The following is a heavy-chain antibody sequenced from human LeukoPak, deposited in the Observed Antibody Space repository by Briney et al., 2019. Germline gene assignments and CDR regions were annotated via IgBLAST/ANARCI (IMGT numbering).Heavy chain of an antibody. CDR2: INTNTGNP. CDR1: GYTFSSYA. CDR3: AREPPRRDIAVAVNWFDP. J-gene: IGHJ5*02. D-gene: IGHD6-19*01. Sequence: GASVKVSCKASGYTFSSYAMSWVRQAPGQGLEWMGWINTNTGNPTYAQGFTGRFVFSLDTSVSTAYLQISSLKAEDTAVYYCAREPPRRDIAVAVNWFDPWGQGTLVTVSS. V-gene: IGHV7-4-1*02.